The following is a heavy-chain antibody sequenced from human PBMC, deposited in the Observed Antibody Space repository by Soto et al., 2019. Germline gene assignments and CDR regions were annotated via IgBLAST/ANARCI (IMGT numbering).Heavy chain of an antibody. CDR3: ARSRALWLVGMDV. J-gene: IGHJ6*02. V-gene: IGHV1-69*13. CDR1: GGTFSSYS. Sequence: SVKVSCKASGGTFSSYSISWVRQAPGQGLEWMGGIIPIFGTANYAQKFQGRVTITADESTSTAYMELSSLRSEDTAVYYCARSRALWLVGMDVWGQGTTVTVSS. CDR2: IIPIFGTA. D-gene: IGHD5-18*01.